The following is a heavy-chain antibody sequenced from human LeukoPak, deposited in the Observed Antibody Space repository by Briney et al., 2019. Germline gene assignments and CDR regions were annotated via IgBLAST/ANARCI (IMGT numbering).Heavy chain of an antibody. CDR3: AKTFPYGTTWYGFCDY. V-gene: IGHV3-23*01. CDR1: GFPFSNNV. D-gene: IGHD3-3*01. CDR2: IRGSGGST. Sequence: GGSLRLSCAASGFPFSNNVMTWVRQAPGRGLDWLAAIRGSGGSTYYADSVKGRFTISRDNSKNMLYLQMNSLRDEDTAVYYCAKTFPYGTTWYGFCDYWGEGALVTVS. J-gene: IGHJ4*02.